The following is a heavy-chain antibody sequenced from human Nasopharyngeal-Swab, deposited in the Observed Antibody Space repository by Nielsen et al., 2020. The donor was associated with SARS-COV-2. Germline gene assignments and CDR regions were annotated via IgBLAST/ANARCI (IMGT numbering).Heavy chain of an antibody. CDR3: ARVELYDFWSGYYLFDY. J-gene: IGHJ4*02. CDR2: ISAYNGNT. D-gene: IGHD3-3*01. V-gene: IGHV1-18*01. Sequence: ASVKVSCKASGYTFTSYGISWVRQAPGQGLEWMGWISAYNGNTNYAQKLQGRVTMTTDTSTSTAYMELGSLRSDDTAVYYCARVELYDFWSGYYLFDYWGQGTLVTVSS. CDR1: GYTFTSYG.